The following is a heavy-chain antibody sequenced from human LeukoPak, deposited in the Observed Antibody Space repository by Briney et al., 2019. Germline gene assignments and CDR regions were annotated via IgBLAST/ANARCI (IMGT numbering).Heavy chain of an antibody. Sequence: SVKVSCKASGGTFSSYAISWVRQAPGQGLEWMGGIIPIFGTANYAQRFQGRVTITADESTSTAYMELSSLRSEDTAVYYCARTLFAVADPIYYYYGMDVWGKGTTVTVSS. CDR2: IIPIFGTA. D-gene: IGHD6-19*01. CDR3: ARTLFAVADPIYYYYGMDV. V-gene: IGHV1-69*01. J-gene: IGHJ6*04. CDR1: GGTFSSYA.